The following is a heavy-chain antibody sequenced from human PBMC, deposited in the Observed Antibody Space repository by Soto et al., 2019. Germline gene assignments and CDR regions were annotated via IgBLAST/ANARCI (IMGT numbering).Heavy chain of an antibody. CDR3: ARAGYDSSAYPNTASWFDP. J-gene: IGHJ5*02. V-gene: IGHV1-69*13. D-gene: IGHD3-22*01. CDR2: IIPIFGTA. CDR1: GGTFSSYA. Sequence: GASVKVSCKASGGTFSSYAIGWVRQAPGQGLDWMGGIIPIFGTANYAQKFQGRVTITADESTSTAYMELSSLRSEDTAVYYCARAGYDSSAYPNTASWFDPWGQGTLVTVSS.